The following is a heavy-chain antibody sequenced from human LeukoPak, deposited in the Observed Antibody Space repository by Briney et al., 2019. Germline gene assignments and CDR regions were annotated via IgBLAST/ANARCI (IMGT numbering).Heavy chain of an antibody. Sequence: AGGSLRLSCAASGFTFSRYWMSWVRQALGKGLEWVANIKQDGSEKYYVDSVKGRFTISRDNAKNSLYLQMNSLRAEDTAVYYCAREQWELPRGTYYFDYWGQGTLVTVSS. CDR1: GFTFSRYW. CDR3: AREQWELPRGTYYFDY. CDR2: IKQDGSEK. D-gene: IGHD1-26*01. V-gene: IGHV3-7*05. J-gene: IGHJ4*02.